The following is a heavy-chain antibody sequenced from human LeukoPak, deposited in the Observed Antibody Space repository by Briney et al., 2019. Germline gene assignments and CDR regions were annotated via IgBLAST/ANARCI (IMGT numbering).Heavy chain of an antibody. CDR1: GFTFSNFG. D-gene: IGHD6-13*01. CDR3: AKDSSSWYVGTELFDY. J-gene: IGHJ4*02. Sequence: SGGSLRLSCAASGFTFSNFGMHWVRQAPGKGLEWVAVISDDGSNIHYADSVKGRFTISRDNFRNTLFLQTSSLRGEDTAVYYCAKDSSSWYVGTELFDYWGQGTLVTVSS. V-gene: IGHV3-30*18. CDR2: ISDDGSNI.